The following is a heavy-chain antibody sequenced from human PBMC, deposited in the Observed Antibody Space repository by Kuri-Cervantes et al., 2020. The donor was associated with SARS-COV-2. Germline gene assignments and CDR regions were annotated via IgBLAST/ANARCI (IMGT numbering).Heavy chain of an antibody. CDR3: AKADWANYYNYYCMDV. D-gene: IGHD3-9*01. Sequence: GGSLRLSCAASGFTFSSYAMSWVRQAPGKGLEWVSAISGSGGSTYYADSVKGPFTISIDNYKNTLYLQMNSLRAEDTAVYYCAKADWANYYNYYCMDVWGQGTMVTVSS. CDR2: ISGSGGST. CDR1: GFTFSSYA. J-gene: IGHJ6*02. V-gene: IGHV3-23*01.